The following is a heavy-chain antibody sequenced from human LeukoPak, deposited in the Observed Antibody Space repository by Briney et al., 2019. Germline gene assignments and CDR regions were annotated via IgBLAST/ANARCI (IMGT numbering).Heavy chain of an antibody. Sequence: NPSETLSLTCTISGGSISSSSYYWGWIRQPPGKGLEWIGSIYYSGNTYYNPSLKSRVTMSVDTSKNQFSLKLSSVTAADTAVYYCAMGGHGDWDYWGQGTLVTVSS. D-gene: IGHD3-10*01. CDR2: IYYSGNT. CDR3: AMGGHGDWDY. CDR1: GGSISSSSYY. J-gene: IGHJ4*02. V-gene: IGHV4-39*01.